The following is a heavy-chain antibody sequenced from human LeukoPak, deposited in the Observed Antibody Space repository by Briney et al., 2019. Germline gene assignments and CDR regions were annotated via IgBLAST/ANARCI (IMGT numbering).Heavy chain of an antibody. CDR2: INPSGGST. D-gene: IGHD2-2*01. J-gene: IGHJ4*02. CDR1: GYTFTSYY. V-gene: IGHV1-46*01. Sequence: ASVKVSCKASGYTFTSYYMHWVRQAPGQGLEWMGIINPSGGSTNYAQKFQGRVTMTRDTSTSTLYMELSSLTPEDTAVYYCARDGGYCSTTSCYAFYWGQGTPVTVSS. CDR3: ARDGGYCSTTSCYAFY.